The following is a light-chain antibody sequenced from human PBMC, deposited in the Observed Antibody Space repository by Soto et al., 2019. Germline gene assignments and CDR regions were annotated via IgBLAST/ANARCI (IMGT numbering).Light chain of an antibody. CDR1: SSDVGGYNY. CDR2: DVS. J-gene: IGLJ2*01. CDR3: CSYAGISTVI. V-gene: IGLV2-11*01. Sequence: QSALTQPRSVSGSPGQSVTISCTGTSSDVGGYNYVSWYQHHPGKAPKPVIYDVSNRPSGVPDRFSGSKSGNTASLTISGLQAEDEADYYCCSYAGISTVIFGGGTKVTVL.